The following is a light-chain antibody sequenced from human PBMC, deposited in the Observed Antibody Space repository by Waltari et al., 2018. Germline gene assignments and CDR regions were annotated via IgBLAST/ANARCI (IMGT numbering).Light chain of an antibody. Sequence: DIVMTQSPDSLAVSLGERVTINCRSSQNLLYNSDNKSDLAWCQQKPGQHPKLLIYWASTRESGVPDRFSGSGSGTEFTLTISSLQAADVAVYYCQQCYSTPYTFGQGTKLEIK. CDR3: QQCYSTPYT. CDR2: WAS. V-gene: IGKV4-1*01. CDR1: QNLLYNSDNKSD. J-gene: IGKJ2*01.